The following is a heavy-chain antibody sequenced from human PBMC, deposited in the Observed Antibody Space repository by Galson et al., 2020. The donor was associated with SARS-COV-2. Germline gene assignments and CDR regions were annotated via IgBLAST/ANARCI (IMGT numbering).Heavy chain of an antibody. CDR3: ARHIRYQLPDAFDI. D-gene: IGHD2-2*01. CDR1: GGSIRSDY. J-gene: IGHJ3*02. Sequence: SQTLSLTCTVSGGSIRSDYWSGIRQPPGKGREWSGYIDYSGSTNDNPSLKSRVTISVDTSKNQCSLKLSSVTAADTAVYYCARHIRYQLPDAFDIWGQGKMVTVSS. V-gene: IGHV4-59*08. CDR2: IDYSGST.